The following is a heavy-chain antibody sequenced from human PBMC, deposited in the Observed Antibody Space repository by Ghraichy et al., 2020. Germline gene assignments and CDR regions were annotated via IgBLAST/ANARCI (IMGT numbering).Heavy chain of an antibody. CDR3: ARRGSSSILFDP. Sequence: SETLSLTCTVSGGSISSSSYYWGWIRQPPGKGLEWIGSIYYSGSTYYNPSLKSRVTISVDTSKNQFSLKLSSVTAADTAVYYCARRGSSSILFDPWGQGTLVTVSS. J-gene: IGHJ5*02. CDR2: IYYSGST. D-gene: IGHD6-6*01. V-gene: IGHV4-39*01. CDR1: GGSISSSSYY.